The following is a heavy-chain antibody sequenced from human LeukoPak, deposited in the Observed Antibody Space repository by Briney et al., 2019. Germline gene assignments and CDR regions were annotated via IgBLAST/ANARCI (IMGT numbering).Heavy chain of an antibody. V-gene: IGHV3-30*04. D-gene: IGHD3-3*01. Sequence: PGRSLRLSCAASGFTFSKYTIHWVRQAPGKGLEWVAVISNDGSNKYYADSVEGRFTISRDNSKNTLYLQMDSLRAEDTAVYYCARGDFGVVITYSWFDPWGQGTLVTVSS. CDR2: ISNDGSNK. CDR1: GFTFSKYT. CDR3: ARGDFGVVITYSWFDP. J-gene: IGHJ5*02.